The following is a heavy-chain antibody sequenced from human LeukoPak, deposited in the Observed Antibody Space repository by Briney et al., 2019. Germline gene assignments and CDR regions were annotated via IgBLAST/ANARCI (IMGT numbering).Heavy chain of an antibody. CDR2: ISGSGGST. Sequence: GGSLRLSCAASGFTFSSYAMSWVRQAPGKGLEWVSAISGSGGSTYYADSVKGRFTISRDNSKNTLYLQMNSLRAEDTAVYYCANSIVVVPAAADYWGQGTLVTVSS. J-gene: IGHJ4*02. CDR3: ANSIVVVPAAADY. D-gene: IGHD2-2*01. V-gene: IGHV3-23*01. CDR1: GFTFSSYA.